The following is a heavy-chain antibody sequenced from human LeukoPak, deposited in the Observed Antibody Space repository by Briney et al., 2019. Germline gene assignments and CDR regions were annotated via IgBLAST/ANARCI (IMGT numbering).Heavy chain of an antibody. D-gene: IGHD3-16*01. J-gene: IGHJ4*02. CDR1: GFTFSTYW. CDR2: INSDGSDA. Sequence: QAGGSLRLSCAASGFTFSTYWMHWVRQAPGKGLVWVSRINSDGSDASYADSVKGRFTISRDNAKNTLYLQMNSLRAEDTAVYYCAREFYLHSDNYDPGNWGQGTLVTVSS. V-gene: IGHV3-74*01. CDR3: AREFYLHSDNYDPGN.